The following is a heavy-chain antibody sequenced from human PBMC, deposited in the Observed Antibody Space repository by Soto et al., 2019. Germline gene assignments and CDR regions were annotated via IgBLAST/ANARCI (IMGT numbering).Heavy chain of an antibody. V-gene: IGHV1-2*02. CDR1: GYTFTGYY. Sequence: QVQLVQSGAELKKPGASVKVSCKGSGYTFTGYYIHWVRQTPGQGPEAMGEISPQTGGTKYAQKYQGRVTMTRDTSITTVYMELSNLSPDDTAVYYCGRGRSGELVIFYWGQGTLVTVSS. CDR3: GRGRSGELVIFY. CDR2: ISPQTGGT. D-gene: IGHD1-26*01. J-gene: IGHJ4*02.